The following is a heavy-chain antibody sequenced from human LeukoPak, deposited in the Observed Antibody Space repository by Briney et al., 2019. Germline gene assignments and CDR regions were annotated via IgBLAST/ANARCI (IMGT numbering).Heavy chain of an antibody. CDR1: GGTFSSYA. Sequence: GASVKVSCKASGGTFSSYAISWVRQAPGQGLEWMGGIIPIFGTANYAQKFQGRVTITADESTSTAYMELSSLRSEDTAVYYCASPYVAGGSYYYYYGMDVWGQGTTVIVSS. J-gene: IGHJ6*02. CDR3: ASPYVAGGSYYYYYGMDV. D-gene: IGHD6-13*01. V-gene: IGHV1-69*13. CDR2: IIPIFGTA.